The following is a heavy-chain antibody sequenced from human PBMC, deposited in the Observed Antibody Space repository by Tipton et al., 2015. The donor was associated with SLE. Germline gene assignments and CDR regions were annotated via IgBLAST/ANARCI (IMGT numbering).Heavy chain of an antibody. J-gene: IGHJ6*03. CDR2: ISAFNGNT. CDR1: GYSLTGYG. D-gene: IGHD3-22*01. CDR3: ARAPGHYDRTGDYYFHIDV. V-gene: IGHV1-18*01. Sequence: QLVQSGAEVKKPGASVKVSCKASGYSLTGYGISWVRQAPGHGLEWMGWISAFNGNTRYAQGFQGRAAMTTDTSRSTAYMGLRSLISDDSAVYYCARAPGHYDRTGDYYFHIDVCGQGTSVTFSS.